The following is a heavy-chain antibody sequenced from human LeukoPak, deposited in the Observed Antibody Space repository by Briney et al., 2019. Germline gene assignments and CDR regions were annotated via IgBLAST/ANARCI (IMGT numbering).Heavy chain of an antibody. V-gene: IGHV1-69*05. CDR1: GGTFSSYT. CDR2: IIPIFGTA. Sequence: SSVKVSCKASGGTFSSYTISWVRQAPGQGLEWMGRIIPIFGTANYAQKFQGRVTITTDESTSTAYMELSSLRSEDTAVYYCASQQRAYYYDSSGYYEPYWFDPWGQGTLVTVS. J-gene: IGHJ5*02. D-gene: IGHD3-22*01. CDR3: ASQQRAYYYDSSGYYEPYWFDP.